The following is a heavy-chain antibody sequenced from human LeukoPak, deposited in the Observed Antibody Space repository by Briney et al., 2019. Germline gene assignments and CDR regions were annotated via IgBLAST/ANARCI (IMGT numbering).Heavy chain of an antibody. D-gene: IGHD6-19*01. CDR3: ASPVAGTLFSLKYYFDY. Sequence: ASVKVSCKASGYTFTSYGISWVRQAPGQGLEWMGWISAYNGNTNCAQKLQGRVTMTTDTSTSTAYMELRSLRSDDTAVYYCASPVAGTLFSLKYYFDYWGQGTLVTVSS. CDR2: ISAYNGNT. J-gene: IGHJ4*02. CDR1: GYTFTSYG. V-gene: IGHV1-18*01.